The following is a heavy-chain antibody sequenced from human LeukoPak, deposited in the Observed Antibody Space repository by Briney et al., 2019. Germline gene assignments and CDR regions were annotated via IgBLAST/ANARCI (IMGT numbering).Heavy chain of an antibody. V-gene: IGHV3-23*01. CDR2: ISGSGGST. D-gene: IGHD1-1*01. CDR3: AKDHSPTY. CDR1: GFTFSSHA. Sequence: GGSLRLSCAASGFTFSSHAMSWVRQAPGKGLEWVSGISGSGGSTCYADSVKGRFTISRDNSKSTLYMQMNSLRVEDTAVYYCAKDHSPTYWGQGTLVTISS. J-gene: IGHJ4*02.